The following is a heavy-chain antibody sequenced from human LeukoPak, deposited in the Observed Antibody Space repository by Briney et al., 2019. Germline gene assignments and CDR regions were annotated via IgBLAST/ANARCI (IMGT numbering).Heavy chain of an antibody. Sequence: SGGSLRLSCAASGFTVSNNYMSWVRQAPGKGLEWVSLIYSDGRIYYADSVKGRFTISRDNSKNALYLQMNGLRAEDAALYYCARDRDYGGILYFDYWGQGTLVTVSS. J-gene: IGHJ4*02. CDR1: GFTVSNNY. D-gene: IGHD4-23*01. V-gene: IGHV3-66*01. CDR3: ARDRDYGGILYFDY. CDR2: IYSDGRI.